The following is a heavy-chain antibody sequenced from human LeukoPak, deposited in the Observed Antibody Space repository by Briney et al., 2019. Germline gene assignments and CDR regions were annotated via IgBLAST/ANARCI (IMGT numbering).Heavy chain of an antibody. CDR1: GGTFSSYA. CDR3: ARDHLASGSYSSGERVY. J-gene: IGHJ4*02. Sequence: GASVKVSCKASGGTFSSYAISWVRPALGQGLEWMGRIIPIFGTANYANKFQGRGTITTDESTRIAYMELSSLRSEDTAVYYCARDHLASGSYSSGERVYWGQGTPVTVSS. V-gene: IGHV1-69*05. D-gene: IGHD1-26*01. CDR2: IIPIFGTA.